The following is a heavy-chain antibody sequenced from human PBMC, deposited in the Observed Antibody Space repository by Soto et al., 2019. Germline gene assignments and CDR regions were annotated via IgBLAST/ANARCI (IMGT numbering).Heavy chain of an antibody. CDR3: AKGPVRYCSGGICYNYFDY. CDR1: GFTFDDYA. J-gene: IGHJ4*02. D-gene: IGHD2-15*01. CDR2: ISWNSDNI. V-gene: IGHV3-9*01. Sequence: EVQLMESGGGLVQPGRSLRLSCAASGFTFDDYAMHWVRQAPGKGLEWVSGISWNSDNIGYADSVKGRFAISRDNAKNSLYLQMNSLRAEDTALYYCAKGPVRYCSGGICYNYFDYWGQGTLVTVSS.